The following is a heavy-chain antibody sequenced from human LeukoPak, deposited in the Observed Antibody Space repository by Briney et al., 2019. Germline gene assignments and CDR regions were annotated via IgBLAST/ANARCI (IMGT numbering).Heavy chain of an antibody. CDR1: GFTFSSYW. V-gene: IGHV3-74*01. CDR2: INSDGSST. J-gene: IGHJ4*02. CDR3: ARDGRGYSYGPRGFDY. Sequence: GGSLRLSCAASGFTFSSYWMHWVRQAPGKGLVWVSRINSDGSSTTYADSVKGRFTISRDNAKNTLYMQMNSLRAEDTAVYDCARDGRGYSYGPRGFDYWGQGTLVTVSS. D-gene: IGHD5-18*01.